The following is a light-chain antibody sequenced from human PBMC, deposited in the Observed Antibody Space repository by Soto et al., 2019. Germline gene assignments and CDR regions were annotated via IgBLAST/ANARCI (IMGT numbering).Light chain of an antibody. CDR3: QQYGSSSWT. J-gene: IGKJ1*01. Sequence: EIVLTQAPGTLSLSPGKRDTLSCSASQSISSSYLAWYQQRPGQAPRLLIYGASSRATGIPDRFSGSGSGTEFTLTISRLEPEDFAVYYCQQYGSSSWTFGQGTKVDI. CDR1: QSISSSY. V-gene: IGKV3-20*01. CDR2: GAS.